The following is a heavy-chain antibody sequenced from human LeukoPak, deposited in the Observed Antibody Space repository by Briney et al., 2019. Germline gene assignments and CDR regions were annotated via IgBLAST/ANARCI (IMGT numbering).Heavy chain of an antibody. CDR1: GFPFSSYA. J-gene: IGHJ5*02. CDR2: ISGSGGST. D-gene: IGHD3-10*01. V-gene: IGHV3-23*01. Sequence: PGGSLRLSCVASGFPFSSYAMSWVRQAPGKGLEWVSAISGSGGSTYYADSVKGRFTISRDNSKNTLYLQMNSLRAEDTAVYYCARGGRYYGSGSPPLPWGQGTLVTVSS. CDR3: ARGGRYYGSGSPPLP.